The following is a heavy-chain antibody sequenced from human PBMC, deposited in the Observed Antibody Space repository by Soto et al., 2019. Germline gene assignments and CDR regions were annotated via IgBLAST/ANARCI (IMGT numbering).Heavy chain of an antibody. V-gene: IGHV4-30-4*01. CDR1: GGSISSGDYY. CDR2: LYYSGST. D-gene: IGHD2-2*01. J-gene: IGHJ5*02. CDR3: ARATIVLVPAAMVSHWFDP. Sequence: QVQLQESGPGLVKPSQTLSLTCTVSGGSISSGDYYWSWIRQPPGKGLEWIGYLYYSGSTYYNPSLKSRVTISVDTSKNQFSLKLSSVTAADTAVYYCARATIVLVPAAMVSHWFDPWGQGTLVTVSS.